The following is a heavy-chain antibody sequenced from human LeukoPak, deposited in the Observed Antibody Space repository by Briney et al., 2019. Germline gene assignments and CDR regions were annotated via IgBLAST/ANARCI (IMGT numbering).Heavy chain of an antibody. CDR3: ARRVSSVTTVTTFDY. D-gene: IGHD4-17*01. CDR2: IYWDDDE. J-gene: IGHJ4*02. CDR1: GFSLSTGGVG. Sequence: SGPTLVKPTQTLTLTCTFSGFSLSTGGVGVGWIRQPPGKALEWLALIYWDDDERYSPSLKSRLTITKDTSKNQVVLTMTNMDPVDTATYYCARRVSSVTTVTTFDYWGQGTLVTVSS. V-gene: IGHV2-5*02.